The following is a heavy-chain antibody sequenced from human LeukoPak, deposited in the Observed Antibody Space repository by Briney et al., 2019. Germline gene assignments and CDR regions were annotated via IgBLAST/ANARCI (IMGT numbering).Heavy chain of an antibody. CDR1: GYTFTGYY. CDR3: ARQEGFGPFNTVVTPMDY. V-gene: IGHV1-2*02. D-gene: IGHD4-23*01. J-gene: IGHJ4*02. Sequence: ASVKVSCKASGYTFTGYYMHWVRQAPGQGLERMGWINPNSGGTNYAQKFQGRVTMTRDTSISTAYMELSRLRSDDTAVYYCARQEGFGPFNTVVTPMDYWGQGTLVTVSS. CDR2: INPNSGGT.